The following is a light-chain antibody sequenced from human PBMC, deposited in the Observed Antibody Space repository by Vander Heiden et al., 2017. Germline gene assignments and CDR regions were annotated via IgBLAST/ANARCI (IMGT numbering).Light chain of an antibody. Sequence: QPALTQPASVSGSPEQSITISCTGTSNDVGNYNLVSWYQQHPGKAPKLIIYDVSERPSGVSDRFSGSKSGNTASLTISGLQAEDEADYYCCSYAGPDTYVFGTVTKVTVL. CDR1: SNDVGNYNL. J-gene: IGLJ1*01. CDR2: DVS. V-gene: IGLV2-23*02. CDR3: CSYAGPDTYV.